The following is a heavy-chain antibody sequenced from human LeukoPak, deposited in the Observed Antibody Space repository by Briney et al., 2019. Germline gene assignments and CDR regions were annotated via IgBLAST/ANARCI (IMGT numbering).Heavy chain of an antibody. J-gene: IGHJ5*02. D-gene: IGHD6-19*01. CDR3: ARGGIAVAGNNWFDP. CDR1: GDSVSSNSSA. Sequence: SQTLSLTCAISGDSVSSNSSARSWIRQSPSRGLECLGRTYYRSKWYNDYAVSVKSRITINPDTSKNQFSLQLNSVTPEDTAVYYCARGGIAVAGNNWFDPWGQGTLVTVSS. V-gene: IGHV6-1*01. CDR2: TYYRSKWYN.